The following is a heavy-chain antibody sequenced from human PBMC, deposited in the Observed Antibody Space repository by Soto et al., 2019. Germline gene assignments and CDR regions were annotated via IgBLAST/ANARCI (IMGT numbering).Heavy chain of an antibody. Sequence: PSETLSLTCTVSGESIDTAGYYWTWIRQRPGRGLEWLGFIYHSGATYYSSSMKSRLSISIDRSQNQFSLKVTSVTAADTAVYFCSRGDYWGQGMLVTVS. J-gene: IGHJ4*02. CDR1: GESIDTAGYY. CDR3: SRGDY. CDR2: IYHSGAT. V-gene: IGHV4-31*03.